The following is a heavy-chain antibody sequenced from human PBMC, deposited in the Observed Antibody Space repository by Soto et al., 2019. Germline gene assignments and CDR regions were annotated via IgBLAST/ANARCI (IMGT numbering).Heavy chain of an antibody. CDR2: IYTSGTT. Sequence: QVHLQESCPGLVKPLETLSLTCTVSGGSINNYYWTWIRQPAGQGLDGIWRIYTSGTTNYNPSLQSRVTMSVDTSKNRISLRLSSVTAADTAVYYCARDLYNRGWYTGGYDSFDIWGHGTVVTVSS. D-gene: IGHD6-19*01. CDR3: ARDLYNRGWYTGGYDSFDI. V-gene: IGHV4-4*07. CDR1: GGSINNYY. J-gene: IGHJ3*02.